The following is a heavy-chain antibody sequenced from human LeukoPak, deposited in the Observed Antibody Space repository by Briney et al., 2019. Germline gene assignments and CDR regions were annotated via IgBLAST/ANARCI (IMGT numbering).Heavy chain of an antibody. Sequence: PSETLSLTCTVSGGSISSGDYYWRWIRQPPGKGLERIGYISYSGRTYYNPSLKSRVTISVDTSKNQFSLKLSSVTAADTAVYYCARVRGYSSSWYYYYYYMDVWGKGTTVTVSS. CDR3: ARVRGYSSSWYYYYYYMDV. CDR2: ISYSGRT. V-gene: IGHV4-30-4*08. J-gene: IGHJ6*03. D-gene: IGHD6-13*01. CDR1: GGSISSGDYY.